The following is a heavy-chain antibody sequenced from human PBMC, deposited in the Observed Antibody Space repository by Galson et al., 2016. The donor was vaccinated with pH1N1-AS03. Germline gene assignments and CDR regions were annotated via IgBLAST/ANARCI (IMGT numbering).Heavy chain of an antibody. V-gene: IGHV3-7*03. Sequence: SLRLSCAASGFTFTNYWMTWVRQAPGKGLEWAANIKTDGGDKNYVDSVKGRFIISRDNAKNSLYLQMNSLRAEDTAVYYCARENWSVEYWGQGTLVIVSS. D-gene: IGHD1-1*01. CDR1: GFTFTNYW. CDR2: IKTDGGDK. J-gene: IGHJ4*02. CDR3: ARENWSVEY.